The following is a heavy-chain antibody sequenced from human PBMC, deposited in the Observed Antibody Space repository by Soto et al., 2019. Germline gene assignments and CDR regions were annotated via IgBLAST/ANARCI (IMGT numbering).Heavy chain of an antibody. CDR2: ISYDGSEK. J-gene: IGHJ4*02. Sequence: QVQLVESGGGVVQPGRSLRLSCAASRFTFSNYGMHWVHQAADKGLEWVAVISYDGSEKYYADSVKGRFTISRDNSKNTLYLQMNSLRAEDTAVYYCAKSDSSGFGFDYWGQGTLVTVSS. D-gene: IGHD3-22*01. V-gene: IGHV3-30*18. CDR1: RFTFSNYG. CDR3: AKSDSSGFGFDY.